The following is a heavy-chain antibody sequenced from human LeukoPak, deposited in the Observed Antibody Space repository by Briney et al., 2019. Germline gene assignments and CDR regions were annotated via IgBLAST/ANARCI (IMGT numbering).Heavy chain of an antibody. Sequence: GGSLRLSCAASGFTFSSNAMSWVRQAPGKGLEWVSAISGSGGSTYYADSVKGRFTNSRDNSKNRLYLQMNSLRAEDTAVYYCAKDQVQWLVGWFDPWGQGTLVTVSS. CDR1: GFTFSSNA. CDR2: ISGSGGST. J-gene: IGHJ5*02. V-gene: IGHV3-23*01. D-gene: IGHD6-19*01. CDR3: AKDQVQWLVGWFDP.